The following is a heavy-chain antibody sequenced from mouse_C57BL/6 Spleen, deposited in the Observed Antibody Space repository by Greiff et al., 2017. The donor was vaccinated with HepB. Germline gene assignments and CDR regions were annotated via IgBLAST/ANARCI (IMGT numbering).Heavy chain of an antibody. CDR2: ISDGGSKT. CDR3: ARESYGNYSAWFAY. CDR1: GFTFSSYA. J-gene: IGHJ3*01. V-gene: IGHV5-4*01. Sequence: EVKLVESGGGLVKPGGSLKLSCAASGFTFSSYAMSWVRQTPEKRLEWVATISDGGSKTNYTDNVKGRFTISRDNAKNNVYLQVSHLKSEDTAMYYCARESYGNYSAWFAYWGQGTLVTVSA. D-gene: IGHD2-1*01.